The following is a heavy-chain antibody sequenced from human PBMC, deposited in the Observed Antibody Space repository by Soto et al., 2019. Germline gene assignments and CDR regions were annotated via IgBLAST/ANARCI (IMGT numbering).Heavy chain of an antibody. J-gene: IGHJ4*02. Sequence: SQTLSLTCAISGDSVSSNSAAWNWIRQSPSRGLEWLGMTYYRSKWYNDYAVSVKSRITINPDTSKNQFSLQLNSVTPEDTAVYYCARDPGYCTNGVCDGVGYWCQGTLVTVSS. V-gene: IGHV6-1*01. CDR2: TYYRSKWYN. CDR1: GDSVSSNSAA. CDR3: ARDPGYCTNGVCDGVGY. D-gene: IGHD2-8*01.